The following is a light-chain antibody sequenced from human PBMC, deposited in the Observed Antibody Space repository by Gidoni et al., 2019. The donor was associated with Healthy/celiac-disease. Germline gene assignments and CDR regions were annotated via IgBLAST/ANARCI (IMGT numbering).Light chain of an antibody. Sequence: EIVMTQSPATLSVSPGERATLSCRASQSVSSNLAWYQQKPGQAPRLLIYGASTRATGLPARFSGSGSGTEFTLTISSLQSEDFAVYYCQQYNNWPPRVTFGGGTKVEIK. V-gene: IGKV3-15*01. CDR1: QSVSSN. J-gene: IGKJ4*01. CDR3: QQYNNWPPRVT. CDR2: GAS.